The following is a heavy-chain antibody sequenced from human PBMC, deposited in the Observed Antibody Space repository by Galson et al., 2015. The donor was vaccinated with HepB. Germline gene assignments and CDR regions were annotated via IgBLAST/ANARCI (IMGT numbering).Heavy chain of an antibody. CDR3: ASEARSYYYYYYMDV. D-gene: IGHD1-26*01. J-gene: IGHJ6*03. Sequence: SLRLSCAASGFTFSSYSMNWVRQAPGKGLEWVSSISSSSSYIYYADSVKGRFTISRDNAKNSLYLQMNSLRAEDTAVYYCASEARSYYYYYYMDVWGKGTTVTVSS. CDR2: ISSSSSYI. V-gene: IGHV3-21*01. CDR1: GFTFSSYS.